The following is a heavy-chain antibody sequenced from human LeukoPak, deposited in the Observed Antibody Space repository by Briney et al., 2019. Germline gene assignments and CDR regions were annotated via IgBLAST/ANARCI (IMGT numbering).Heavy chain of an antibody. V-gene: IGHV3-20*04. Sequence: GGSLRLSCATSGFTFDDYGMSWVRQAAGKGLEWVSGIDWNGGSTGYADSVKGRFTISRDNAKNSLYLQMNSLRAEDTAVYYCAREAAAGTFYYYYYMDVWGKGTTVTVSS. CDR3: AREAAAGTFYYYYYMDV. CDR2: IDWNGGST. CDR1: GFTFDDYG. D-gene: IGHD6-13*01. J-gene: IGHJ6*03.